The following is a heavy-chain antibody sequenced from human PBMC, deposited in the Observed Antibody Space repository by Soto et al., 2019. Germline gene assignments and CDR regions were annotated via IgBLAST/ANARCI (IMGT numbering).Heavy chain of an antibody. D-gene: IGHD4-17*01. V-gene: IGHV1-69*01. CDR3: AVTVTTHYGMDV. Sequence: QVQLVQSGAELKKPGSSVKVSCKASGGTFSSYAISWVRQAPGQGLEWMGGIIPIFGTANYAQKFQGRVTISADESTSTAYMELSSMRSEDTAVYYCAVTVTTHYGMDVWGQGTTFTVSS. CDR1: GGTFSSYA. CDR2: IIPIFGTA. J-gene: IGHJ6*02.